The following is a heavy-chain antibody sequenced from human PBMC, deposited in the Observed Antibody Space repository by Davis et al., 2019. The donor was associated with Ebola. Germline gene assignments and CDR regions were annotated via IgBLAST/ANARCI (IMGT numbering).Heavy chain of an antibody. CDR3: AHSHHDISGYYYAH. D-gene: IGHD3-22*01. V-gene: IGHV2-5*02. J-gene: IGHJ4*02. CDR1: GSTLNSYGVG. Sequence: SGPTLVKPTQTLTLTCTLSGSTLNSYGVGVGWIRQPPGKALEWLALIYWDDGERYSPSLRTRLTITRDSSKNQVVLTMTNMDPADTGTYYCAHSHHDISGYYYAHWGQGILVAVSS. CDR2: IYWDDGE.